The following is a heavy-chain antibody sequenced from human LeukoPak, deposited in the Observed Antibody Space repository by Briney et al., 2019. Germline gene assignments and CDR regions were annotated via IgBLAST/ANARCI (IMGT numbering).Heavy chain of an antibody. CDR3: ARNKFDSSGDYWGDY. J-gene: IGHJ4*01. CDR1: GFTFSSYW. D-gene: IGHD3-22*01. CDR2: INSDGSST. Sequence: GGSLRLSCAASGFTFSSYWMHWVRQAPGKGLVWVSRINSDGSSTSYADSVKGRFTISRDNTKNMLYLQVNSLRAEDTAVYYCARNKFDSSGDYWGDYWGQGTLVTVSS. V-gene: IGHV3-74*01.